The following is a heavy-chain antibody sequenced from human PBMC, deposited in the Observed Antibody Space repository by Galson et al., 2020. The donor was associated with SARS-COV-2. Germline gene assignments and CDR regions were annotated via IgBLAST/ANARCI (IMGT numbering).Heavy chain of an antibody. CDR3: AKDFVRGIGYMDV. V-gene: IGHV3-23*01. J-gene: IGHJ6*03. CDR1: GLTFSRNG. CDR2: TSATT. D-gene: IGHD3-10*02. Sequence: GGSLRLSCVASGLTFSRNGMSWVRQAPGPGLDWVATTSATTYYADPERRRFIISRDDSKNTLYLQMNGLSADDTAVYYCAKDFVRGIGYMDVWGPGTTVTVSS.